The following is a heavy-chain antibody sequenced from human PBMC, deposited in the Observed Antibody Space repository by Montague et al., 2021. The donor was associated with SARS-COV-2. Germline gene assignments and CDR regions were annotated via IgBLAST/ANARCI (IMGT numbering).Heavy chain of an antibody. D-gene: IGHD3-10*02. CDR1: GFSIGSGDY. Sequence: SETLSLTCTVSGFSIGSGDYWGWIRQPPGKGLEWIGSIYHSGTTYYNPSLQSRLTMSIDTSTNQFSLRLTSVTAADTAVFFCVREKAGGLRNVYIWGQGTTVTVSS. V-gene: IGHV4-38-2*02. J-gene: IGHJ3*02. CDR3: VREKAGGLRNVYI. CDR2: IYHSGTT.